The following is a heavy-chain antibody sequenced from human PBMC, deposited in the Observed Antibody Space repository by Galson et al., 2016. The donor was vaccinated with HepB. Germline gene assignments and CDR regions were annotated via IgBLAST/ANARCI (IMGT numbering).Heavy chain of an antibody. J-gene: IGHJ4*02. Sequence: SLRLSCAASGFTFSSYAMSWVRQAPGKGLEWVSVISGSGGSTCYADSVKGRFTISRDNAKNTPYLQMNSLRAEDTAIYYCAKGYGYFDYWGQGTLVTVSS. CDR1: GFTFSSYA. V-gene: IGHV3-23*01. CDR3: AKGYGYFDY. CDR2: ISGSGGST. D-gene: IGHD3-10*01.